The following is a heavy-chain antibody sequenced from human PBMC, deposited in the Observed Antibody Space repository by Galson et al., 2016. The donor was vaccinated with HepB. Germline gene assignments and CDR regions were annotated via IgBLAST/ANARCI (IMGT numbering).Heavy chain of an antibody. CDR3: ARGMARATNF. J-gene: IGHJ4*02. CDR2: ISTSDDYS. CDR1: GFPFSDYY. Sequence: SLRLSCAGFGFPFSDYYMGWIRKAPGKGLEWVAYISTSDDYSAYADSVKGRFTISRDNANNSVSLQMNSLGVDDTGIYYCARGMARATNFWGQGTPVIVSS. V-gene: IGHV3-11*06. D-gene: IGHD1/OR15-1a*01.